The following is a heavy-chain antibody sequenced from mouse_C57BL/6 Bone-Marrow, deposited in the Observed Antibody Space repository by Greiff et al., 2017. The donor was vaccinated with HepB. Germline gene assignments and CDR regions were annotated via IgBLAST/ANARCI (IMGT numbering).Heavy chain of an antibody. CDR1: GYTFTSYW. CDR2: IHPSDSDT. V-gene: IGHV1-74*01. CDR3: AIYDGYYVEWYFDV. Sequence: QVQLQQPGAELVKPGASVKVSCKASGYTFTSYWMHWVKQRPGQGLEWIGRIHPSDSDTNYNQKFKGKATLTVDKSSSTAYMQLSSLTSEDSAVFYCAIYDGYYVEWYFDVWAQGPRSPSPQ. D-gene: IGHD2-3*01. J-gene: IGHJ1*03.